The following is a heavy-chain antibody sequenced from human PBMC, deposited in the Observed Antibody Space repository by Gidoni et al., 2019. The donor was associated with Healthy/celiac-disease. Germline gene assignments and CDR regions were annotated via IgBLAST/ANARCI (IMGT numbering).Heavy chain of an antibody. D-gene: IGHD2-8*01. V-gene: IGHV4-34*01. J-gene: IGHJ5*02. CDR3: ARGLGYCTNGVCYSIAWFDP. Sequence: HVQLPQWAAGLLKPSDTLSLPCAVCDGSFSGYYWGWIRQPPGKGLEWIGEITLSGSTNYHPSLNSRVTISVDTSKNQFSLKLSSVTAADTAVYYCARGLGYCTNGVCYSIAWFDPWGQGTLVTVSS. CDR2: ITLSGST. CDR1: DGSFSGYY.